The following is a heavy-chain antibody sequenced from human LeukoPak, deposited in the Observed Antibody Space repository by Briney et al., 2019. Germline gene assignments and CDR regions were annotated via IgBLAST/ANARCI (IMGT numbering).Heavy chain of an antibody. D-gene: IGHD3-10*01. Sequence: GSLRLSCAASGLTFSSYRMSWVRHAPGEGLEWISSISRSSNYISYEDSVKGRFTICRVHAKNSLNLEMNGLRALDTAVYYGAREISRGCFRELPNFDYWGQGTLVTVSS. CDR1: GLTFSSYR. CDR2: ISRSSNYI. CDR3: AREISRGCFRELPNFDY. J-gene: IGHJ4*02. V-gene: IGHV3-21*01.